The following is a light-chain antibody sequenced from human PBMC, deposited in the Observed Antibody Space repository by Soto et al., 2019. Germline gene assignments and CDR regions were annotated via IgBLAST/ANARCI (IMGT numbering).Light chain of an antibody. V-gene: IGLV4-69*01. CDR2: VNGDGSH. CDR1: SGHSDYA. CDR3: QTWGTGIRV. Sequence: QLVLTQSPSASASLGASVKLTCTLSSGHSDYAIAWHQQPPEKGPRCLMKVNGDGSHSKEDGIPDRFSGSSSGAERYLTISSLQSEDEADYYCQTWGTGIRVFGTGTKVTVL. J-gene: IGLJ1*01.